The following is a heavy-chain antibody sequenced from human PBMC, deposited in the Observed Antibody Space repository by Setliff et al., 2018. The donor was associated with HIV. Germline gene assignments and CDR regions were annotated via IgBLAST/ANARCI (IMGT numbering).Heavy chain of an antibody. CDR3: ARDCSSTSCPGSFNHYYYYYYMDV. CDR1: GYTFTSYY. V-gene: IGHV1-46*03. CDR2: ISPSGGST. D-gene: IGHD2-2*01. J-gene: IGHJ6*03. Sequence: GASVKVSCKASGYTFTSYYMHWVRQAPGQGLEWMGTISPSGGSTSYAQKFQGRVTMTRDTSTSTVYMELSSLRSEDTAVYYCARDCSSTSCPGSFNHYYYYYYMDVWGKGTTVTVSS.